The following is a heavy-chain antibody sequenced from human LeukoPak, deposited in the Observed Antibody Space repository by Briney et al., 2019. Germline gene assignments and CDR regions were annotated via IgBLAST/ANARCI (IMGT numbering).Heavy chain of an antibody. CDR2: IYYSGST. Sequence: SETLSLTCTVSGGSISSSSYYWGWIRQPPGKGLEWIGSIYYSGSTYYNPSLKSRVTISVDTSKNQFSLKLSSVTAADTAVYYCARQDGDYWFDPWGQGTLVTVSS. V-gene: IGHV4-39*01. J-gene: IGHJ5*02. CDR3: ARQDGDYWFDP. CDR1: GGSISSSSYY. D-gene: IGHD4-17*01.